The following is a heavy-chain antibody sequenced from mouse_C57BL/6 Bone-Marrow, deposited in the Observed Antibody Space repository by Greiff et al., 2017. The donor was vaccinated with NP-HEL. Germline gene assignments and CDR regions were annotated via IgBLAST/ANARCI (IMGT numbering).Heavy chain of an antibody. CDR3: ARVGPDWFAY. CDR2: IDPSDSDT. J-gene: IGHJ3*01. Sequence: VQLQQPGAELVRPGSSVKLSCKASGYTFTSYWMHWVKQRPIQGLEWIGNIDPSDSDTHYNQKFKDKATLTVDKSSSTAYMQLSSLTSEDSAVYYCARVGPDWFAYWGQGTLVTVSA. CDR1: GYTFTSYW. V-gene: IGHV1-52*01.